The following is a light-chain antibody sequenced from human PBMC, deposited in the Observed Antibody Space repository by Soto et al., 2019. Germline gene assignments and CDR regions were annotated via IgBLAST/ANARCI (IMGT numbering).Light chain of an antibody. CDR1: SSDIGAYNH. J-gene: IGLJ1*01. V-gene: IGLV2-14*01. CDR2: SVS. CDR3: ISYTVSRSYV. Sequence: QSALTQPASVSGSPGQSITISRSGSSSDIGAYNHVAWFQQFPGKTPKLVIYSVSDRPSGVSYRFSGSKSGNTASLTISGLQADDEADYYCISYTVSRSYVFGTGTKLTVL.